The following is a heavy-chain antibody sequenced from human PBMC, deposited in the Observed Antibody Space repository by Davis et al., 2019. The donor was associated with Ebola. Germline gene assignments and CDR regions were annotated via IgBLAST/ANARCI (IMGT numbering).Heavy chain of an antibody. CDR2: ISGTGGGT. CDR1: GFSFTTYT. J-gene: IGHJ6*03. D-gene: IGHD2/OR15-2a*01. CDR3: AKTAGSLGPRLLYYYYMDV. V-gene: IGHV3-23*01. Sequence: GESLKISCAASGFSFTTYTMNWVRQAPGKGLEWVSAISGTGGGTYYADSVKGRFSISRDNSKNTLYLQMNSLRGEDTAVYYCAKTAGSLGPRLLYYYYMDVWGKGTTVTVSS.